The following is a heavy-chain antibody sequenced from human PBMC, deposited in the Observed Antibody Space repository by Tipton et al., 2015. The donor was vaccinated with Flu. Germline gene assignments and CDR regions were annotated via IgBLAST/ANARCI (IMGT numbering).Heavy chain of an antibody. CDR2: INGDGTIT. J-gene: IGHJ5*02. D-gene: IGHD4-17*01. Sequence: QLVQSGGGLVQPGGSLKLSCAASGFTFSSFWMHWVRQAPGNGLVWVSRINGDGTITTYADSVKGRFTVSRDNAKNTLYLQMNSLRPEDTAVYYCASLTTVTTHWFDPWGQGTLVTVSS. CDR1: GFTFSSFW. V-gene: IGHV3-74*03. CDR3: ASLTTVTTHWFDP.